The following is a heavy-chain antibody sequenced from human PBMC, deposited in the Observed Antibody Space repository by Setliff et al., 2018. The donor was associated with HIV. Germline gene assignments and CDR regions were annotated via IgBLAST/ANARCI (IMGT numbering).Heavy chain of an antibody. D-gene: IGHD6-13*01. V-gene: IGHV3-30*02. Sequence: PGGSLRLSCAASNFTFSFYGMHWVRQAPGKGLAWVAFTPNDGSYKNYADSVKGRFTISRDNSKNTLYLQMDSLRAEDTAVYYCTKNLYSSRWSPLDYWCQGTLVTVSS. J-gene: IGHJ4*02. CDR2: TPNDGSYK. CDR3: TKNLYSSRWSPLDY. CDR1: NFTFSFYG.